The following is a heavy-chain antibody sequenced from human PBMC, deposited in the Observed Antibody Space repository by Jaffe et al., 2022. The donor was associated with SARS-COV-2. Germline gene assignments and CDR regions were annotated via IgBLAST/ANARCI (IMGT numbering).Heavy chain of an antibody. J-gene: IGHJ4*02. Sequence: EVQLVESGGGLVQPGRSLRLSCAASGFTFDDYAMHWVRQAPGKGLEWVSGISWNSGSIGYADSVKGRFTISRDNAKNSLYLQMNSLRAEDTALYYCAKDGDTAMVTGIEVGFDYWGQGTLVTVSS. CDR3: AKDGDTAMVTGIEVGFDY. V-gene: IGHV3-9*01. CDR1: GFTFDDYA. CDR2: ISWNSGSI. D-gene: IGHD5-18*01.